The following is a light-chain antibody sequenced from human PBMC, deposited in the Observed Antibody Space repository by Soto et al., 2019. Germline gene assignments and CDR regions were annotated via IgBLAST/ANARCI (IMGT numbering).Light chain of an antibody. CDR2: WAS. Sequence: DIVMTQSPDSLAVSLGERATINCKSSQSVLSSFNNYNYLAWYQQKPGQPPKLLIYWASARESGVPDRFSGSGSGTDFSLTIGSLQAEDGAVYYCQQYYSTPWTFGQGTKVEIK. CDR3: QQYYSTPWT. J-gene: IGKJ1*01. CDR1: QSVLSSFNNYNY. V-gene: IGKV4-1*01.